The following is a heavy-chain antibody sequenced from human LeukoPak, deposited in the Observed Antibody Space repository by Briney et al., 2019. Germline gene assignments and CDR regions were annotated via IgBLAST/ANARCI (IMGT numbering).Heavy chain of an antibody. J-gene: IGHJ4*02. D-gene: IGHD5-12*01. CDR1: GDSISSYY. Sequence: SETLSLTCTVPGDSISSYYWSWIRQPPGKGLAWIGHFYNSGSTNYNPSLKSRVAISVDTSKNQFSLKLSSVTAADTAVYFCARANSGYDPFDYWGQGTLVTVSS. V-gene: IGHV4-59*01. CDR3: ARANSGYDPFDY. CDR2: FYNSGST.